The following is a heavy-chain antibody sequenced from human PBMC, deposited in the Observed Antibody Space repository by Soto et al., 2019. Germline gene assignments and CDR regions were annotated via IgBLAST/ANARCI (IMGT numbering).Heavy chain of an antibody. J-gene: IGHJ4*02. CDR3: ARGYSSDWYHFDY. V-gene: IGHV3-33*01. CDR2: IWYDGSNK. D-gene: IGHD6-19*01. Sequence: QVQLVESGGGVVQPGRSLRLSCAASGFTFSSYGMHWVRQAPGKGLEWVAVIWYDGSNKYYADSVKGRFTISRDNSKNTLYLQMNSLRADDTAVYICARGYSSDWYHFDYWGRGTLVTVSS. CDR1: GFTFSSYG.